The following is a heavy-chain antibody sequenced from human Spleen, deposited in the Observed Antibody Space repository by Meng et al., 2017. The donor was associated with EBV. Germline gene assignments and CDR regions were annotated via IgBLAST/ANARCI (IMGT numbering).Heavy chain of an antibody. CDR2: INTDNGNT. CDR1: GYSFTSYA. J-gene: IGHJ5*01. V-gene: IGHV1-3*04. D-gene: IGHD1-1*01. Sequence: VQLVQSGAEVKKPXASVNVSCKASGYSFTSYALHWVRLAPVQGLEWMGWINTDNGNTKYSQKFQDRVTLTRDTSATTVYMELSSLRSDDTAVYYCARDGTDNWLLNWFDSWAQGTLVTVSS. CDR3: ARDGTDNWLLNWFDS.